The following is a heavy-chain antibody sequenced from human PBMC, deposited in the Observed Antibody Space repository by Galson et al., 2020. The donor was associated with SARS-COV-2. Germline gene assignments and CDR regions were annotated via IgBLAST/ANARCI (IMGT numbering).Heavy chain of an antibody. CDR2: ITSGGGRT. J-gene: IGHJ6*02. D-gene: IGHD3-16*01. Sequence: GESLKISCAASGFTFSTYWMHWVRQAPGKGLVWVARITSGGGRTIYADSVKGRFTISRDNAKTTLYLQMNSVSAEDTAAYFCAREGEDTWYDYVMDAWGQGTTVTVSS. CDR3: AREGEDTWYDYVMDA. CDR1: GFTFSTYW. V-gene: IGHV3-74*01.